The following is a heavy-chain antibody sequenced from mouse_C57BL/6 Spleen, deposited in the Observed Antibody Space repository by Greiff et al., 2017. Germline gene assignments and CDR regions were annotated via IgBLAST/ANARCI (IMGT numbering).Heavy chain of an antibody. CDR2: IDPSDSYT. CDR3: ARSDYGSSSWFAY. Sequence: QVQLQQPGAELVMPGASVKLSCKASGYTFTSYWMHWVKQRPGQGLEWIGEIDPSDSYTNYNQKVKGKSTLTVDKSSSTAYMQLSSLTSEDSAVYYCARSDYGSSSWFAYWGQGTLVTVSA. J-gene: IGHJ3*01. V-gene: IGHV1-69*01. CDR1: GYTFTSYW. D-gene: IGHD1-1*01.